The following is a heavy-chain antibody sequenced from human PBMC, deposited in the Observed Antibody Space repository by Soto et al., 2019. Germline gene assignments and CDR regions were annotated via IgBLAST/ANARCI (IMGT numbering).Heavy chain of an antibody. CDR1: GYTFTSYG. CDR2: ISAYNGNT. V-gene: IGHV1-18*04. J-gene: IGHJ5*02. D-gene: IGHD3-3*01. CDR3: ERDQTIYDFWSGYSGRPDWFDP. Sequence: QVQLVQSGAEVKKPGASVKVSCKASGYTFTSYGISWVRQAPGQGLEWMGWISAYNGNTNYAQKLQGRVTMTTDTSTSTDYMELRSLRSDDTYVYYCERDQTIYDFWSGYSGRPDWFDPWGQGPLVTVSS.